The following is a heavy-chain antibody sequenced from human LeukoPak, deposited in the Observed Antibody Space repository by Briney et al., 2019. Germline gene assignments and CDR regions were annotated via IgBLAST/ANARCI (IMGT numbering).Heavy chain of an antibody. CDR1: GYTFTSYA. CDR3: ARAPDHINWFDP. CDR2: INAGNGNT. V-gene: IGHV1-3*01. J-gene: IGHJ5*02. Sequence: GASVKVSCKASGYTFTSYAMHWVRQAPGQRLEWMGWINAGNGNTKYSQKFQGRVTITRDTSASTAYMELSSLRSDDTAVYYCARAPDHINWFDPWGQGTLVTVSS. D-gene: IGHD2-21*01.